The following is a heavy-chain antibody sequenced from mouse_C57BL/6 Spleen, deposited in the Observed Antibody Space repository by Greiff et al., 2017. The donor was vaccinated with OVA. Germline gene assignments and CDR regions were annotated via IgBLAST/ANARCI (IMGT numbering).Heavy chain of an antibody. D-gene: IGHD2-4*01. Sequence: QVQLQQSGAELVKPGASVKLSCKASGYTFTSYWMQWVKQRPGQGLEWIGEIDPSDSYTNYNQKFKGKATLTVDTSSSTAYMQLSSLTSEDSAVYYCARYYDYGGNYAMDYWGQGTSVTVSS. CDR1: GYTFTSYW. CDR3: ARYYDYGGNYAMDY. V-gene: IGHV1-50*01. J-gene: IGHJ4*01. CDR2: IDPSDSYT.